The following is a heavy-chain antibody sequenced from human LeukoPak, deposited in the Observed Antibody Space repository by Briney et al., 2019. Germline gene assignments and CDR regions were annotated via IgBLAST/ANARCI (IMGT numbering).Heavy chain of an antibody. D-gene: IGHD2-21*01. J-gene: IGHJ2*01. CDR1: GGSINSYY. CDR2: VYTNGNT. CDR3: ARGLGIVVAYYWYFDL. Sequence: SETLSLTCTVSGGSINSYYWSWIRQPAGKGLEWIGHVYTNGNTNYNPSLKSRVTMSVDTSKNQFSLKLSSVTAADTAVYYCARGLGIVVAYYWYFDLWGRGTLVTVSS. V-gene: IGHV4-4*07.